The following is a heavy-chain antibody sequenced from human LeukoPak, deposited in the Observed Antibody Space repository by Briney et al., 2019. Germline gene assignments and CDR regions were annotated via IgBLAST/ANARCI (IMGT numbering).Heavy chain of an antibody. CDR1: GGSISSGSYY. V-gene: IGHV4-61*02. Sequence: SQTLSLTCTVSGGSISSGSYYWSWIRQPAGKGLEWIGRIYTSGSTNYNPSLKSRVTISVDTSKNQFSLKLNSVTAADTAVYYCASSGGYCSSTSCLYYFDYWGQGTLVTVSS. D-gene: IGHD2-2*03. CDR3: ASSGGYCSSTSCLYYFDY. J-gene: IGHJ4*02. CDR2: IYTSGST.